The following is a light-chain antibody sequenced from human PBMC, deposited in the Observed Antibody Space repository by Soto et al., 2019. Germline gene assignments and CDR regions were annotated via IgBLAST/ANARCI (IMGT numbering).Light chain of an antibody. V-gene: IGLV2-14*03. CDR3: SSYTASAPFYG. J-gene: IGLJ1*01. CDR2: DVH. CDR1: RTDVDGHDY. Sequence: HSALTQPASVSGSPGQSLTISCTGARTDVDGHDYVSWYQQHPGQAPKLMIFDVHNRPSGVSSRFSGSKSGDTASLTISGLQAEDDGDYYCSSYTASAPFYGFGTGNKVTVL.